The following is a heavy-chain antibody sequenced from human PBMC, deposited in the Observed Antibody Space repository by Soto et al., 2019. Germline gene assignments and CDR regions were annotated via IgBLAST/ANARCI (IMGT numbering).Heavy chain of an antibody. CDR3: ATGSFTSTGGRIGYHYNAMDV. V-gene: IGHV1-69*13. J-gene: IGHJ6*02. CDR2: IIPIFGPA. Sequence: ASVKVSCKSSGGTFSGHSINWVRQAPGQGLEWMGGIIPIFGPANFAKKFQGRVTITADESTTTAYMELCSLTSEDTAVYYCATGSFTSTGGRIGYHYNAMDVWGQGTTVTVSS. D-gene: IGHD1-1*01. CDR1: GGTFSGHS.